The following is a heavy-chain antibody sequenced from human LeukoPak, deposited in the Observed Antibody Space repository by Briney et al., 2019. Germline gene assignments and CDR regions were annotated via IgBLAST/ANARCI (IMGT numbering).Heavy chain of an antibody. D-gene: IGHD3-10*01. V-gene: IGHV3-21*01. J-gene: IGHJ6*03. Sequence: GGSLRLSCAASGFTFSSYGMHWVRQAPGKGLEWVSSISSSSSYIYYADSVKGRFTISRDNAKNSLYLQMNSLRAEDTAVYYCARDRGISNMDVWGKGTTVTVSS. CDR1: GFTFSSYG. CDR3: ARDRGISNMDV. CDR2: ISSSSSYI.